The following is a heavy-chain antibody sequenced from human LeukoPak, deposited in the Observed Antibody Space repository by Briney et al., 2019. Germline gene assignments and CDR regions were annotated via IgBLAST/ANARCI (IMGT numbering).Heavy chain of an antibody. V-gene: IGHV1-2*02. D-gene: IGHD3-10*01. J-gene: IGHJ4*02. CDR3: ARSQTMVRGVIGY. Sequence: ASVKVSCKASGYTFTGYYMHWVRQAPGQGLEWMGWINPNSGGTNYAQKFQGRVTMTRDTSISTAYMELSRLRSDDTAVYYCARSQTMVRGVIGYWGQGTLVTVSS. CDR2: INPNSGGT. CDR1: GYTFTGYY.